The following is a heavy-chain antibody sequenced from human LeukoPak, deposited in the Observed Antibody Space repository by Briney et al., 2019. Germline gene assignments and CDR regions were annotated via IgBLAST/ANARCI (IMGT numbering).Heavy chain of an antibody. Sequence: SETLSLTCTVSGGSISSYYWSWIRQPAGKGLEWIGRIYTSGSTNYNPSHKSRVTMSVDTSKNQFSLKLSSVTAADTAVYYCAREKRDCRPRYCSSTSYPDYWGQGTLVTVSS. CDR2: IYTSGST. D-gene: IGHD2-2*01. V-gene: IGHV4-4*07. CDR1: GGSISSYY. J-gene: IGHJ4*02. CDR3: AREKRDCRPRYCSSTSYPDY.